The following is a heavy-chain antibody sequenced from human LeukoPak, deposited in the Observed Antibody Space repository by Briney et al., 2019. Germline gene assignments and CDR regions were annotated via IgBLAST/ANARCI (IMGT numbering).Heavy chain of an antibody. CDR1: GFTFSSYG. V-gene: IGHV3-23*01. J-gene: IGHJ4*02. CDR3: AKGSALWGYYLDN. D-gene: IGHD7-27*01. Sequence: GGTLRLSCAASGFTFSSYGMSWVRQAPGKGLEWVSAISGSGGSTHYADSVKGRFTVSRDSSKNTLFLQMNSLRAEDTAVYYCAKGSALWGYYLDNWGQGTLVTVSS. CDR2: ISGSGGST.